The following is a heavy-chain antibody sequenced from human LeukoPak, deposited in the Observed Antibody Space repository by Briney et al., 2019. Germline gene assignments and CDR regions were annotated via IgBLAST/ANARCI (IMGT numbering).Heavy chain of an antibody. CDR1: GFTFSTYW. V-gene: IGHV3-74*03. CDR3: TRGGVDY. Sequence: PGGSLRLSCAASGFTFSTYWMHWVRHAPGKGLVWVSRINSDGSTTTHADSVKGRFTISRDNAKNTLYLQMNSLRAEDTAVYYCTRGGVDYWGQGTLVTVSS. CDR2: INSDGSTT. J-gene: IGHJ4*02.